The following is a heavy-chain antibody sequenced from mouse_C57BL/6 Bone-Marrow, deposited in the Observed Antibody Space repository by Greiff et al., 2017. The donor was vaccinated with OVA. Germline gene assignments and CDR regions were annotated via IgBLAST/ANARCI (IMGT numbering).Heavy chain of an antibody. J-gene: IGHJ3*01. D-gene: IGHD1-2*01. CDR3: AREDRLRKAWFAY. V-gene: IGHV1-18*01. CDR1: GYTFTDYN. CDR2: INPNNGGT. Sequence: EVKLMESGPELVKPGASVKIPCKASGYTFTDYNMDWVKQSHGKSLEWIGDINPNNGGTIYNQKFKGKATLTVDKSSSTAYMELRSLTSEDTAVYYCAREDRLRKAWFAYWGQGTLVTVSA.